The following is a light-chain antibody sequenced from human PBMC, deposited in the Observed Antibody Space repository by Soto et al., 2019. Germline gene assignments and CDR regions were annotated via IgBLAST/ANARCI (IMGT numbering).Light chain of an antibody. Sequence: QSVLTQPPSVSAAPGQKVTISCSGSSSNIGNNYVSWYQQLPRTAPKLLIYDNNKRPSGIPDRFSGSKSGTSGTLDITGLQTGDEADYYCATWDHSLTGEVFGGGTKLTVL. V-gene: IGLV1-51*01. CDR2: DNN. J-gene: IGLJ2*01. CDR3: ATWDHSLTGEV. CDR1: SSNIGNNY.